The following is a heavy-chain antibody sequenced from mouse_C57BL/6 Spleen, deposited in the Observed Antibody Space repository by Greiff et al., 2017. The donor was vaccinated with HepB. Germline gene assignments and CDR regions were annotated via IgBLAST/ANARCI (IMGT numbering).Heavy chain of an antibody. CDR2: ISSGGDYI. D-gene: IGHD3-2*02. CDR1: GFTFSSYA. V-gene: IGHV5-9-1*02. CDR3: TKEVGAAQATAYAMDY. Sequence: EVKVVESGEGLVKPGGSLKLSCAASGFTFSSYAMSWVRQTPEKRLEWVAYISSGGDYIYYADTVKGRFTISRDNARNTLYLQMSSLKSEDTAMYYCTKEVGAAQATAYAMDYWGQGTSVTVSS. J-gene: IGHJ4*01.